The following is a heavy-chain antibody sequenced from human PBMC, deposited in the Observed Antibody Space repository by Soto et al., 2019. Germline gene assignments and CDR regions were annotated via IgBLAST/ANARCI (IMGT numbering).Heavy chain of an antibody. J-gene: IGHJ4*02. CDR1: GYTFSSYH. D-gene: IGHD3-22*01. CDR2: ISAYNGNT. CDR3: ARDLPPVNY. V-gene: IGHV1-18*01. Sequence: QIQLVQSGAEVKKPGASVKVSCKASGYTFSSYHITWVRQAPGQGLEWMGWISAYNGNTNYAQNLQGRVTMTTDPPTSTAYMERRSLTSDDTAVYYCARDLPPVNYWGQGTLVTVSS.